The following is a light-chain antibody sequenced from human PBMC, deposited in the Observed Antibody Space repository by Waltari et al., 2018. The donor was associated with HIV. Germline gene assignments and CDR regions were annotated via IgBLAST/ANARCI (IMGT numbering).Light chain of an antibody. V-gene: IGLV2-8*01. Sequence: QSALTQPPSASGSPGQSVTISCTGTNNDIGGYNYVSWYQQHPGKAPKLVISEVTKRPSGVPDRFSGSKSGTTASLTVSGLQAEDEADYYCSSYADRNGFYVVFGGGTRLTVL. CDR1: NNDIGGYNY. CDR3: SSYADRNGFYVV. J-gene: IGLJ2*01. CDR2: EVT.